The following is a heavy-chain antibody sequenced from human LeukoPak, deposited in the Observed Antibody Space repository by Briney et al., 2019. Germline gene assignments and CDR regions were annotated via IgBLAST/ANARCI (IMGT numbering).Heavy chain of an antibody. CDR1: GFSFGDYS. CDR3: ARDRGILGATWEGFDY. CDR2: VTWNSDTI. J-gene: IGHJ4*02. D-gene: IGHD1-26*01. Sequence: GGSLRLSCAASGFSFGDYSMHWVRQAPGKGLEWVSGVTWNSDTIGYADIVKGRFTISRDNAKNSVHLQMNSLRVEDTAVYYRARDRGILGATWEGFDYWGQGILVTVSS. V-gene: IGHV3-9*01.